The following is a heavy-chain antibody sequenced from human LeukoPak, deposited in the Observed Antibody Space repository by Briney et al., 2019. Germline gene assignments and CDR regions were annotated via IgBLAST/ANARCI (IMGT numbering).Heavy chain of an antibody. CDR1: GYTFSYFW. CDR3: ARFDRYQLLDYFDY. Sequence: GESLKISCQGSGYTFSYFWVAWVRQMPGKGLEWMGVIYPGDSDTRYSPSFQGQVTISADKSISTAYLQWSSLKASDTAMYYCARFDRYQLLDYFDYWGQGTLVTVSS. V-gene: IGHV5-51*01. J-gene: IGHJ4*02. D-gene: IGHD2-2*01. CDR2: IYPGDSDT.